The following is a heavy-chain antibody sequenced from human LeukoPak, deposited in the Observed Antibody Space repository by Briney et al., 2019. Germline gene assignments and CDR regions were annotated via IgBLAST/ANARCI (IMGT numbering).Heavy chain of an antibody. V-gene: IGHV3-30*18. CDR1: GFAFSNYG. CDR2: ISNDGSDK. CDR3: AKDVTANTAMVTGEGAFDI. J-gene: IGHJ3*02. Sequence: GGSLRLSCAASGFAFSNYGIYWVRQAPGKGLEWVALISNDGSDKNFADSVKGRFTISRDNSKNTLYLQMNSLRAEDTAVYYCAKDVTANTAMVTGEGAFDIWGQGTMVTVSS. D-gene: IGHD5-18*01.